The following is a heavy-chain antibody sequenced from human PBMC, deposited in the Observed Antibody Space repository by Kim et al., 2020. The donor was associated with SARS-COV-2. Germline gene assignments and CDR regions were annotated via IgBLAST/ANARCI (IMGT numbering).Heavy chain of an antibody. CDR2: ISSVDVT. J-gene: IGHJ4*02. V-gene: IGHV3-48*03. Sequence: GGSLRLSCAASGFTFSYFEMDWVRQAPGKGPEWVSGISSVDVTYYAASVKGRFIISSDNAKNSLYLQMNSLRGDDTAIYYCARDLGGTFNYWGQGTLVTVPS. CDR1: GFTFSYFE. CDR3: ARDLGGTFNY.